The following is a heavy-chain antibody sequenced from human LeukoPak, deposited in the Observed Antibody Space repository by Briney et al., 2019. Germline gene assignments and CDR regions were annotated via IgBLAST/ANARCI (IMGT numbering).Heavy chain of an antibody. D-gene: IGHD4-17*01. CDR1: GFTFRSYA. CDR2: VSYDGNLQ. Sequence: GKSLRLSCAASGFTFRSYAIHWVRQAPGKGLEWVAAVSYDGNLQHYADAVKGRFTVSRDNSKNTVFLQINSLRTDDSAVYWCVKVYPTVTTSSVLGSWGQGTLVTVSS. J-gene: IGHJ4*02. CDR3: VKVYPTVTTSSVLGS. V-gene: IGHV3-30*18.